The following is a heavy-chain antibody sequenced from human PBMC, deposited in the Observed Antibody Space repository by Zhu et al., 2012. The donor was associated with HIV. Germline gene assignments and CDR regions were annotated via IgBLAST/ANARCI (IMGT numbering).Heavy chain of an antibody. V-gene: IGHV4-34*01. CDR3: ARHSRYDTVTGWGHFDS. CDR2: IEHGGST. CDR1: GGSFRGYY. D-gene: IGHD3-9*01. J-gene: IGHJ4*02. Sequence: QVQLQQWGAGLLKPSETLSLTCAVYGGSFRGYYWSWIRQSPEKGLEWIGEIEHGGSTDYTPSLKSRVTISVDRSKNQFSLKVTSVSAADTAVYYCARHSRYDTVTGWGHFDSGAREPWSPSPQ.